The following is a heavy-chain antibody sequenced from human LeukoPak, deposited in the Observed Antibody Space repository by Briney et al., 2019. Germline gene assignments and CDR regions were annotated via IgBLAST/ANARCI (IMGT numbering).Heavy chain of an antibody. D-gene: IGHD2-2*02. CDR3: ARMSVDIVVVPAAIDYYYYYGMDV. CDR1: GGSISSSSYY. Sequence: TSETLSLTCTVSGGSISSSSYYWGWIRQPPGKGLEWIGSIYYSGSTYYNPSLKSRVTISVDTSKNQFSLKLSSVTAADTAVYYCARMSVDIVVVPAAIDYYYYYGMDVWGQGTTVTVSS. CDR2: IYYSGST. J-gene: IGHJ6*02. V-gene: IGHV4-39*01.